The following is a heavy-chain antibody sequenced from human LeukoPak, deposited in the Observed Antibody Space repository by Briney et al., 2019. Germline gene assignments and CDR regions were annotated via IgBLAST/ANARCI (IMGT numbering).Heavy chain of an antibody. V-gene: IGHV3-7*02. CDR1: GFTISNYR. J-gene: IGHJ3*02. D-gene: IGHD2-2*01. CDR3: AKFNTSPGNALDI. Sequence: GGSLTLSCAASGFTISNYRMSWVRKPQGTGLEWVANIKQDGGGKYYADSVKGRFNISRDNAKNSLYLQVNSLRAEDTAVYYCAKFNTSPGNALDIWGRGTMVTVSS. CDR2: IKQDGGGK.